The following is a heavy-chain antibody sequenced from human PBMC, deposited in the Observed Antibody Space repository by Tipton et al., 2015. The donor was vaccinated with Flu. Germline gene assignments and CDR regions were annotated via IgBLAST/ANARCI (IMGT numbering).Heavy chain of an antibody. CDR3: ARDLRGYSGYTGGDAFDV. Sequence: TLSLTCTVSGGSIRNYYWSWIRQPAGKGLEWIGRISHSGSTNHNASLNGRVTMSVDPSKGQLSLRLSSATAADTAKYYCARDLRGYSGYTGGDAFDVWGQGTMVTVSS. D-gene: IGHD5-12*01. CDR1: GGSIRNYY. V-gene: IGHV4-4*07. J-gene: IGHJ3*01. CDR2: ISHSGST.